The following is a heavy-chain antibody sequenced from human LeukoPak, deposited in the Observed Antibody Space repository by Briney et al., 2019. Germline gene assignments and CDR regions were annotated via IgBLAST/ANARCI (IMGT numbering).Heavy chain of an antibody. J-gene: IGHJ6*02. Sequence: GASVTVSCKASGYTFTSYAMHWVRQAPGQRLEWMGWINAGNGNTKYSQKFQGRVTITRDTSASTAYMELSSLRSEDTAVYYCARDPTLTYSGSSPRPHHYYYYGMDVWGQGTTVTVSS. CDR3: ARDPTLTYSGSSPRPHHYYYYGMDV. CDR1: GYTFTSYA. CDR2: INAGNGNT. V-gene: IGHV1-3*01. D-gene: IGHD1-26*01.